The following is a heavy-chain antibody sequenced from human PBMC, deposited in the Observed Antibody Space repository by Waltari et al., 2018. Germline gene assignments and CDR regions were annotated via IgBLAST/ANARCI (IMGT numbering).Heavy chain of an antibody. CDR1: GPSVPTAY. V-gene: IGHV4-59*02. Sequence: QVQLQESGPGLVKPSETLSLTCTVSGPSVPTAYWSWIRQPPGKGLEWIGYIYSSGSTNYNPSLKSRVTLSIDTSKNQFSLNLTSVTAADTAVYYCAKSKSGYSNDHFDFWGQGTLVTVSS. D-gene: IGHD6-13*01. J-gene: IGHJ4*02. CDR2: IYSSGST. CDR3: AKSKSGYSNDHFDF.